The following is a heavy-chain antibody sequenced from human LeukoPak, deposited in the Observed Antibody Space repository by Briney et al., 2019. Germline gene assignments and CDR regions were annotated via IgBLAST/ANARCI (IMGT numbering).Heavy chain of an antibody. V-gene: IGHV4-39*07. D-gene: IGHD6-13*01. CDR1: GGSISSSIYY. CDR3: ASGSSWSFDY. Sequence: PSETLSLTCTVSGGSISSSIYYWGWIRQPPGKGLEWIGSIYYSGSTYYNPSLKSRVTISVDTSKNQFSLKLSSVTAVDAAVYYCASGSSWSFDYWGQGTLVTVSS. CDR2: IYYSGST. J-gene: IGHJ4*02.